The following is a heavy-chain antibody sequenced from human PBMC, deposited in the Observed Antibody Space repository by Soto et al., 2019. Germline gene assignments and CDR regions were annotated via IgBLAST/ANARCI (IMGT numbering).Heavy chain of an antibody. J-gene: IGHJ4*02. V-gene: IGHV3-30-3*01. D-gene: IGHD6-19*01. Sequence: QVQLVESGGGVVQPGRSLRLSCAASGFTFSSYAMHWVRQAPGKGLEWVAVISYDGSNKYYADSVKGRFTISRDNSKNTLYLQMNSLRAEDTAVYYCARGGGGYSSGAFAYWGQGTLVTVSS. CDR2: ISYDGSNK. CDR1: GFTFSSYA. CDR3: ARGGGGYSSGAFAY.